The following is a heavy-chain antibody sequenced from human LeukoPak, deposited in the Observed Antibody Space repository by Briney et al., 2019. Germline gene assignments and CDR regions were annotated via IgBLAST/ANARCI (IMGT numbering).Heavy chain of an antibody. V-gene: IGHV3-23*01. CDR3: AKSTIVVVAATFHDY. J-gene: IGHJ4*02. CDR1: GFTFSDYA. D-gene: IGHD2-15*01. CDR2: ISASGGST. Sequence: GSLRLSCAASGFTFSDYAMTWVRQAPGKGLEWVSVISASGGSTYNVDSVKGRFTVSRDNSKNTLYLQMHSLRAEDTAVYYCAKSTIVVVAATFHDYWGQGTLVTVSS.